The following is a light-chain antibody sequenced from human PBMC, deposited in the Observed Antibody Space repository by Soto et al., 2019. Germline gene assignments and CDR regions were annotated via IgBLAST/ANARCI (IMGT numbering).Light chain of an antibody. CDR1: QSFRGL. CDR2: DAY. V-gene: IGKV3-11*01. Sequence: EVVFTQSPVTLSLSPVERATLSCRASQSFRGLLAWYQQKPGQAPRLLIYDAYNRATGIPPRFSGSGSGTDFTLTISSLEPEDCAIYYCKQRSNGLNFGGGTKVDIK. J-gene: IGKJ4*01. CDR3: KQRSNGLN.